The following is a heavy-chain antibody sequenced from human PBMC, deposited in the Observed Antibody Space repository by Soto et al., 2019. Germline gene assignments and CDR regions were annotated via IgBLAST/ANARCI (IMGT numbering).Heavy chain of an antibody. CDR1: GYTFTSYY. J-gene: IGHJ4*02. CDR2: INPSGGST. CDR3: ARARGLAVAPSDFDY. V-gene: IGHV1-46*03. D-gene: IGHD6-19*01. Sequence: ASVKVSCKASGYTFTSYYMHWVRQAPGQGLEWMGIINPSGGSTSYAQKFQGRVTMTRDTSTSTVYMELSSLRSEDTAVYYCARARGLAVAPSDFDYWGQGTLVTVSS.